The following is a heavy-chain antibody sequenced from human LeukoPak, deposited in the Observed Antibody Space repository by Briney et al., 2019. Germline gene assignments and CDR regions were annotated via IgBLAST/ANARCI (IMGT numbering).Heavy chain of an antibody. D-gene: IGHD2-2*01. CDR2: ISGSGGST. J-gene: IGHJ4*02. CDR1: GFTFSSYA. CDR3: AKGDCSSTSCSIDY. V-gene: IGHV3-23*01. Sequence: GGSLRLSCAASGFTFSSYAMSWVRQAPGKGLEWVSAISGSGGSTYCADSVKGRFTISRDNSKTTLYLQMNSLRAEDTAVYYCAKGDCSSTSCSIDYWGQGTLVTVSS.